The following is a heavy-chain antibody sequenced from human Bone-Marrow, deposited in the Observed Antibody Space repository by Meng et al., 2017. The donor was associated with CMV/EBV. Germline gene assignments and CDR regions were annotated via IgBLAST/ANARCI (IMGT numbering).Heavy chain of an antibody. J-gene: IGHJ6*02. V-gene: IGHV1-8*02. CDR3: AGSSTSNGYGMDV. CDR2: MNPNSGNT. CDR1: GYTFTGYY. D-gene: IGHD2-2*01. Sequence: ASVKVSCKASGYTFTGYYMHWVRQAPGQGLEWMGWMNPNSGNTGYAQKFQGRVTMTRNTSISTAYMEPSSLRSEDTAVYYCAGSSTSNGYGMDVWGQGTTVTVSS.